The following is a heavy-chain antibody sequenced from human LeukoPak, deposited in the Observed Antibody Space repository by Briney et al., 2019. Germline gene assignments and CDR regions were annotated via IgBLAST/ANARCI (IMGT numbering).Heavy chain of an antibody. CDR2: INGDGSST. CDR1: GFTFSNDW. J-gene: IGHJ4*02. D-gene: IGHD2-2*02. CDR3: AGLGYCTSTNCYIDY. V-gene: IGHV3-74*01. Sequence: GGSLRLSCAAPGFTFSNDWMHWVRQPPGKGLVWVSRINGDGSSTTYADSVKGRFTISRDNAKNTLYLQVNSLRAEDTAVYYCAGLGYCTSTNCYIDYWGQGTVVTVSS.